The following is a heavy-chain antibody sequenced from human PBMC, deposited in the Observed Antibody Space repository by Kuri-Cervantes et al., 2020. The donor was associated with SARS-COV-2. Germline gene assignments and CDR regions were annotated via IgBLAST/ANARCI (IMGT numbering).Heavy chain of an antibody. J-gene: IGHJ3*02. D-gene: IGHD3-3*01. CDR1: GYSISSGYY. CDR3: ARSVTKDFWSGVDI. CDR2: IYYSGST. V-gene: IGHV4-38-2*01. Sequence: SQTLSLTCAVSGYSISSGYYWGWIRQPPGKGLEWIGSIYYSGSTYYNPSLKSRVTISVDTSKNRFSLKLSSVTAADTAVYYCARSVTKDFWSGVDIWGQGTMVTVSS.